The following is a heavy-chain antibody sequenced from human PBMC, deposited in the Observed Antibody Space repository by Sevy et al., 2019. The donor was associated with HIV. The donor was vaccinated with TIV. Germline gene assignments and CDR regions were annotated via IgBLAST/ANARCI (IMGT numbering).Heavy chain of an antibody. V-gene: IGHV3-7*01. J-gene: IGHJ4*02. Sequence: QLGGPLRLSCVVSGFTFSRSWMTWVRQAPGKGLEWVANIKEDGSEKYYVDSVKGRFIISRDNARNLLSLQMNSLRAEDTAAYYCARVKLGSNILTATRGGSSFDQWGQGTLVTVSS. CDR3: ARVKLGSNILTATRGGSSFDQ. D-gene: IGHD3-9*01. CDR1: GFTFSRSW. CDR2: IKEDGSEK.